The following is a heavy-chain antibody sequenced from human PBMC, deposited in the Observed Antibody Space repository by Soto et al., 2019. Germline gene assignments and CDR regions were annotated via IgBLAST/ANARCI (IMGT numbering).Heavy chain of an antibody. CDR3: ARQRGNYFDY. D-gene: IGHD3-10*01. J-gene: IGHJ4*02. V-gene: IGHV4-59*01. CDR2: IYYTGST. Sequence: SETLSLTCTVSGDPISTFYWSWIRQPPGKGLEWIGYIYYTGSTNYKPSLKSRVTMSVDTSKKQFSVKLSSVTAADTAVYYCARQRGNYFDYWGQGTLVTVSS. CDR1: GDPISTFY.